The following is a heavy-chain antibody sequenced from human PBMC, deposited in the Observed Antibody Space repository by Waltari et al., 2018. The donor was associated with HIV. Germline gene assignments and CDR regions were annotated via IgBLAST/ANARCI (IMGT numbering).Heavy chain of an antibody. V-gene: IGHV4-59*01. CDR3: ARGIFGGNPGY. CDR1: GGSITSYL. Sequence: QLQLRESGPGLVKPLETLALNCSVSGGSITSYLWSWYRQPPGKELEWIGYIHSTGSTNYNPSLKNRVTISVDTSKTVFSLQLNSVTAADTAIYYCARGIFGGNPGYWGRGTLITVS. J-gene: IGHJ4*02. CDR2: IHSTGST. D-gene: IGHD2-15*01.